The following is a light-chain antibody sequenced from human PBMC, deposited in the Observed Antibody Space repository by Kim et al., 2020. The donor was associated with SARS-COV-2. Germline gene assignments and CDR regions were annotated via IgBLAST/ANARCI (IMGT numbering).Light chain of an antibody. CDR3: QKYGDSKT. Sequence: LSPGERATLSCRASQSVSSNHLAWYQQKPGQAPSLLIYATSTRAPGIPDRFSGSGSGTDFTLTISGLEPEDFAVYYCQKYGDSKTFGQGTKVDIK. V-gene: IGKV3-20*01. CDR2: ATS. J-gene: IGKJ1*01. CDR1: QSVSSNH.